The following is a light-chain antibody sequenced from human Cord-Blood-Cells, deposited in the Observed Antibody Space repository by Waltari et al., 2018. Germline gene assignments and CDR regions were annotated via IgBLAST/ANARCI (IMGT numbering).Light chain of an antibody. Sequence: DIQMTQSPSSLSASVGDRVTITCRASQGSRSWLAWYQQKTEKAPKSLIYAAPSLQSGVPSRFIGSGSGTDFTLTISSLQPEDFATYYCQQYNSYPLTFGGGTKVEIK. CDR1: QGSRSW. V-gene: IGKV1D-16*01. CDR2: AAP. J-gene: IGKJ4*01. CDR3: QQYNSYPLT.